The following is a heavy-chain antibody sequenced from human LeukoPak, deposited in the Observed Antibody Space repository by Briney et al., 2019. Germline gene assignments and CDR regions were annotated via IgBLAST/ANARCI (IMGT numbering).Heavy chain of an antibody. CDR2: ISGSGGST. V-gene: IGHV3-23*01. J-gene: IGHJ4*02. D-gene: IGHD5-18*01. Sequence: GGSLRLSCAASGFTFSSYAMSWVRQAQGKGLEWVSAISGSGGSTYYADSVKGRFTISRDNSKNTLYLQMNSLRAEDTAVYYCAKDHGYSYGYASDYWGQGTLVTVSS. CDR3: AKDHGYSYGYASDY. CDR1: GFTFSSYA.